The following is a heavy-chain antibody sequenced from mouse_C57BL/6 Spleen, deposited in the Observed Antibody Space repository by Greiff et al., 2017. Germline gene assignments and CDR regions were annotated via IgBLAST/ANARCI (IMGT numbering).Heavy chain of an antibody. V-gene: IGHV1-69*01. D-gene: IGHD2-5*01. Sequence: QVQLQQPGAELVMPGASVKLSCKASGYTFTSYWMHWVKQRPGQGLEWIGEIDPSDSYTNYNQKFKGKSTLTVDKSYSTAYMQLSSLTSEDSAVYYGARSTVYSKFAYWGQGTLVTVSA. CDR2: IDPSDSYT. J-gene: IGHJ3*01. CDR1: GYTFTSYW. CDR3: ARSTVYSKFAY.